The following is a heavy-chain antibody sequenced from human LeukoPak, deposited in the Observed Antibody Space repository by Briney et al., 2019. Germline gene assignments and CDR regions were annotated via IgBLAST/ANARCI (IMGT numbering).Heavy chain of an antibody. Sequence: SETLSFTCAVYGGSFSGYYWSWIRQPPGKGLEWIGEINHSGSTNYNPSLKSRVTISVDTSKNQFSLKLSSVTAADTAVYYCARGIAVAGIDYWGQGTLVTVSS. CDR3: ARGIAVAGIDY. CDR2: INHSGST. D-gene: IGHD6-19*01. J-gene: IGHJ4*02. CDR1: GGSFSGYY. V-gene: IGHV4-34*01.